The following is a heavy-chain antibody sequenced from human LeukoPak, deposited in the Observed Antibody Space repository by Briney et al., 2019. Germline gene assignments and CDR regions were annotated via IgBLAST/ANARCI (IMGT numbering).Heavy chain of an antibody. Sequence: GGSLRLSCAASGFTFSSYSMNWVRQAPGKGLEWVSYISSSSSTIYYADSVKGRFTISRDNSKNTLYLQMNSLRAEDTAVYYCARDQDRGGGRITMIYWGQGTLVTVSS. D-gene: IGHD3-22*01. V-gene: IGHV3-48*01. CDR1: GFTFSSYS. CDR2: ISSSSSTI. CDR3: ARDQDRGGGRITMIY. J-gene: IGHJ4*02.